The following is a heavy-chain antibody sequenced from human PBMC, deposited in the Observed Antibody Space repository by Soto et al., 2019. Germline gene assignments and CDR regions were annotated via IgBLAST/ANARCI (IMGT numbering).Heavy chain of an antibody. D-gene: IGHD3-3*01. CDR3: ARELPTIFGVVIIHRDYFDY. CDR1: GLTFSSYS. CDR2: ISSSSTI. V-gene: IGHV3-48*01. J-gene: IGHJ4*02. Sequence: GGSLRLSWAASGLTFSSYSMSWVRQAPGKGLEWVSYISSSSTIYYADSVKGRFTISRDNAKNSLYLQMNSLRAEDTAVYYCARELPTIFGVVIIHRDYFDYWGQGTLVTVSS.